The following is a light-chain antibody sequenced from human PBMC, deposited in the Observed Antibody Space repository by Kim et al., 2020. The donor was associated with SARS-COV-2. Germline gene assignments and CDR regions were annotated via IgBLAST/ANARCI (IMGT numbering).Light chain of an antibody. Sequence: WASGGRATPPFQARQVFYRNHLAWLQQTPGHAPSLHLYGTYSRATGIPDIFSRSVSETDYTLTISRLVPEYFAIYYCQQYDMSPYAFGQGTKLEIK. CDR3: QQYDMSPYA. J-gene: IGKJ2*01. V-gene: IGKV3-20*01. CDR1: QVFYRNH. CDR2: GTY.